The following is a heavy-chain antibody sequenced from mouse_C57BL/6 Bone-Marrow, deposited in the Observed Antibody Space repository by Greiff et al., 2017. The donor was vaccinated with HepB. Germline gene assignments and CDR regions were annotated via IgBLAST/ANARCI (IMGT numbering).Heavy chain of an antibody. CDR2: IYPGNSDT. Sequence: VHVKQSGTVLARPGASVKMSCKTSGYTFTSYWMHWVKQRPGQGLEWIGAIYPGNSDTSYNQKFKGKINLTAVTSAITAYMELSSLTNEDSAVYDCTNYSSYWDFDDWGTGTTVTVSS. D-gene: IGHD2-5*01. CDR1: GYTFTSYW. V-gene: IGHV1-5*01. J-gene: IGHJ1*03. CDR3: TNYSSYWDFDD.